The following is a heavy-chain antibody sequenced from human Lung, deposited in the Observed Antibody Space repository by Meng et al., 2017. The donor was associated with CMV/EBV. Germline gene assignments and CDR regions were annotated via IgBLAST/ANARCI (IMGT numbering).Heavy chain of an antibody. D-gene: IGHD2/OR15-2a*01. CDR2: IHHSGST. Sequence: SETXSLTCTVSGYSISSGYYWGWIPQSPEKEVEWIGSIHHSGSTYYNPSLKSRVTISMDAPNDQFSLNLHSVTAADTAVYYCARVHRILNLIDPWGRGVLVTVSS. V-gene: IGHV4-38-2*02. CDR3: ARVHRILNLIDP. J-gene: IGHJ5*02. CDR1: GYSISSGYY.